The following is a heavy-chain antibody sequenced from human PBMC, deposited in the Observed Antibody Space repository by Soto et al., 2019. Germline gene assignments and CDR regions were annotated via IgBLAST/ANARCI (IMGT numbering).Heavy chain of an antibody. J-gene: IGHJ5*02. V-gene: IGHV2-5*02. CDR3: APLEARYDFWSGYLNWFDP. Sequence: QITLKESGPTLVKPTQTLTLTCTFSGFSLSTSGVGVGWIRQPPGKALEWLALIYWDDDKRYSPSLKSRLTTPKDTSKNQVVLTMANMDPVDTATYSCAPLEARYDFWSGYLNWFDPWGQGTLVTVSS. CDR1: GFSLSTSGVG. D-gene: IGHD3-3*01. CDR2: IYWDDDK.